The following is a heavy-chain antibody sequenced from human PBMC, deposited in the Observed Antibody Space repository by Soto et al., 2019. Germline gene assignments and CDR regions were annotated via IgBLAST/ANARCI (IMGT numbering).Heavy chain of an antibody. CDR2: IKQDGSEK. D-gene: IGHD6-6*01. V-gene: IGHV3-7*05. CDR3: ARARSISRSSSVGFQH. CDR1: GFTFSSYW. Sequence: GGSLRLSCAASGFTFSSYWMSWVRQAPGKGLEWVANIKQDGSEKYYVDSVKGRFTISRDNAKNSLYLQMNSLRAEDTAVYYCARARSISRSSSVGFQHWGQGTLVTVSS. J-gene: IGHJ1*01.